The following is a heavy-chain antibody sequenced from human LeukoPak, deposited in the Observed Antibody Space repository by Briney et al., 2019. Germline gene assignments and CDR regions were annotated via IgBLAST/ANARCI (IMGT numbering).Heavy chain of an antibody. V-gene: IGHV3-30*04. CDR1: GFNFSNYA. CDR2: ISSDGSNM. CDR3: ARIGAAAGTHFDY. Sequence: PGRSLRLSCAASGFNFSNYAMHWVRQAPGKGLEWVAVISSDGSNMYYADSVKGRFTISRDNSKNTLYLQMNSLRAEDAALYYCARIGAAAGTHFDYWGQGTLVTVSS. J-gene: IGHJ4*02. D-gene: IGHD6-13*01.